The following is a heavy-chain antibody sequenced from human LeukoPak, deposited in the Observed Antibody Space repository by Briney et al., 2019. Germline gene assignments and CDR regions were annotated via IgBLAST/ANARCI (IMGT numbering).Heavy chain of an antibody. CDR3: GRDRVVPAATFY. CDR1: GFTFSSYW. J-gene: IGHJ4*02. V-gene: IGHV3-7*01. CDR2: INQLGNEK. Sequence: PGGSLRLSCAASGFTFSSYWMSWVRQAPGKELEWVANINQLGNEKNYVDSVNGRFTISRNNVDDSLFLEMNSLRVEDTAVYYCGRDRVVPAATFYWGQGALVTVSS. D-gene: IGHD2-2*01.